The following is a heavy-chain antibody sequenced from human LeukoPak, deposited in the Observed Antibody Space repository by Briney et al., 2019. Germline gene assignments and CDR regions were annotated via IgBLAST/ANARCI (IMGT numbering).Heavy chain of an antibody. CDR3: ARDPGFWTFDY. CDR2: IYYSGTT. V-gene: IGHV4-31*03. J-gene: IGHJ4*02. D-gene: IGHD3-3*01. CDR1: GGSISSGVYY. Sequence: SETLSLTCTVSGGSISSGVYYWSWIRQHPGEGLGWIGYIYYSGTTYYNPSLKSRVRISVATSKNQFSLKLGSVTAADTPEYSCARDPGFWTFDYWGQGTLVSVSS.